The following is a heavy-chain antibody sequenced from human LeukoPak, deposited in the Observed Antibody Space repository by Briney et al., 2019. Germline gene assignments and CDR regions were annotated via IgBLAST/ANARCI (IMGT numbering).Heavy chain of an antibody. CDR1: GYTFTSYA. V-gene: IGHV1-3*01. J-gene: IGHJ3*02. D-gene: IGHD6-19*01. Sequence: ASVKVSCKASGYTFTSYAMHWVRQAPGQRLEWMGWINAGNGNTKYSQKFQGRVTITADESTSTAYMELSSLRSEDTAVYYCARDPYSSGWYKSGYAFDIWGQGTMVTVSS. CDR2: INAGNGNT. CDR3: ARDPYSSGWYKSGYAFDI.